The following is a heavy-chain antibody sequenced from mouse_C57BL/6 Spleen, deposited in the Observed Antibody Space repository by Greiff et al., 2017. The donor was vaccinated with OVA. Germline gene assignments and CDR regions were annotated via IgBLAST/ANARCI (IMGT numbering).Heavy chain of an antibody. CDR1: GYTFTDYE. CDR2: IDPETGGT. D-gene: IGHD4-1*01. CDR3: TRPLTAWFGY. J-gene: IGHJ3*01. V-gene: IGHV1-15*01. Sequence: QVQLQQSGAELVKPGASVTLSCKASGYTFTDYEMHWVKPTPVHGLEWIGAIDPETGGTAYNQKFKGKAILTADKSSSTAYMELLSLTSEDSAVYFCTRPLTAWFGYWGQGTLVTVSA.